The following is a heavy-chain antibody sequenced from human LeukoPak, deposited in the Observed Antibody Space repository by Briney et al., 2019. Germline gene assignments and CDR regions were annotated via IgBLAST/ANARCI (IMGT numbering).Heavy chain of an antibody. CDR1: GYTSTGYY. CDR2: INPNSGGT. CDR3: ARRAVTMVRGVITES. D-gene: IGHD3-10*01. V-gene: IGHV1-2*02. Sequence: ASVKVSCKASGYTSTGYYMHWVRQAPGQGLEWMGWINPNSGGTNYAQKFQGRVTMTRDTSISTAYMELSRLRSDDTAVYYCARRAVTMVRGVITESWGQGTLVTVSS. J-gene: IGHJ5*02.